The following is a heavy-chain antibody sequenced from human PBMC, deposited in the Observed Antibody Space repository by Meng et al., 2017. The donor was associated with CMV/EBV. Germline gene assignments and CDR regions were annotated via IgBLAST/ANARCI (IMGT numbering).Heavy chain of an antibody. CDR2: IIPIFGTA. CDR3: ARGIVVVPAALSYYYYYGMDV. Sequence: SVKVSCKASGGTFRSYAISWVRQAPGQGLEWMGGIIPIFGTANYAQKFQGRVTITTDESTSTAYMELSSLRSEDTAVYYRARGIVVVPAALSYYYYYGMDVWGQGTTVTVSS. V-gene: IGHV1-69*05. D-gene: IGHD2-2*01. J-gene: IGHJ6*02. CDR1: GGTFRSYA.